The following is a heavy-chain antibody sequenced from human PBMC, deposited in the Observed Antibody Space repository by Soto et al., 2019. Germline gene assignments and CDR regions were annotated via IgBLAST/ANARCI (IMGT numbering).Heavy chain of an antibody. CDR2: IIPIFGTA. D-gene: IGHD2-2*01. V-gene: IGHV1-69*01. Sequence: QVQLVPSGAEVKKPGSSVKVSCKASGGTFSSYAISWVRQAPGQGLEWMGGIIPIFGTANYAQKFQGRVRITADESTRAAYMGLSSLRTEDTAVYYWARSSYCSRPSCYCYWGHGTLVTAAS. J-gene: IGHJ4*01. CDR3: ARSSYCSRPSCYCY. CDR1: GGTFSSYA.